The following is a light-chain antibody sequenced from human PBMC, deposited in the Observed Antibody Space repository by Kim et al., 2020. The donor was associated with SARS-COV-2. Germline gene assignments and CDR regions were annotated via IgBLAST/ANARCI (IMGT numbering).Light chain of an antibody. CDR1: SSDVGDYNF. Sequence: SPGLSVPISSTGTSSDVGDYNFVSWYQHHPGKAPQLMIYDVTKRASGVPDRFSGSKSGNTASLTVSGLQAEDEADYYCTSYAGRVMFGGGTQLTVL. CDR3: TSYAGRVM. CDR2: DVT. V-gene: IGLV2-8*01. J-gene: IGLJ3*02.